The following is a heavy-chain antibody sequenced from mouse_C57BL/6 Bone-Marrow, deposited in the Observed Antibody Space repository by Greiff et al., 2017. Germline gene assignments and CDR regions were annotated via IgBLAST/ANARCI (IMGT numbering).Heavy chain of an antibody. CDR2: IWGDGST. CDR1: GFSLTSYG. V-gene: IGHV2-3*01. Sequence: VKVVESGPGLVAPSQRLSITCTVSGFSLTSYGVSWVRQPPGKGLEWLGGIWGDGSTNYHSALISRMSISTDNSKSQVFLKLNSLQTDDAATYYCARGGVGVAWFAYWGQGTLVTVSA. CDR3: ARGGVGVAWFAY. J-gene: IGHJ3*01. D-gene: IGHD1-1*02.